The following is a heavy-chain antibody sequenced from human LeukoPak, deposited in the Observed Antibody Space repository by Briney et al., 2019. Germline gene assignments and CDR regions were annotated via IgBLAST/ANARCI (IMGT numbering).Heavy chain of an antibody. CDR3: ARLTHGSGSYSNYYYHYMDV. CDR2: INHSGST. V-gene: IGHV4-34*01. J-gene: IGHJ6*03. Sequence: SETLSLTCAVYGGSFSGYYWSWIRQPPGKGLEWIGEINHSGSTNYNPSLKSRVTISVDTSKNQFSLKLSSVTATDTAVYYCARLTHGSGSYSNYYYHYMDVWGKGTTVTISS. CDR1: GGSFSGYY. D-gene: IGHD3-10*01.